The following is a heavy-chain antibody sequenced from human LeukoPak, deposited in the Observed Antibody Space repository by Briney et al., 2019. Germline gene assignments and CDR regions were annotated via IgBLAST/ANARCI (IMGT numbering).Heavy chain of an antibody. D-gene: IGHD1-14*01. J-gene: IGHJ4*02. V-gene: IGHV5-51*01. CDR1: GYSFTCNW. CDR3: ARRPPYNPYDY. Sequence: GESLKISCKVSGYSFTCNWIAWVRQMPGKGLEWMGIIYPDDSDTRYNPSFQGQVTISADKSISTAYLQWSSLKASDTAMYYCARRPPYNPYDYWGQGTLVTVSS. CDR2: IYPDDSDT.